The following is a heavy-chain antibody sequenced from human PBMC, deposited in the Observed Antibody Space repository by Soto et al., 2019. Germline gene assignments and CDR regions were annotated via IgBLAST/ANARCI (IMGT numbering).Heavy chain of an antibody. CDR3: AREEDRYYYYGMDV. CDR1: GYTFTSYG. Sequence: GASVKVSCKASGYTFTSYGISWVRQAPGQGLEWMGWISAYNGNTNYAQKLQGRVTMTTDTSTSTAYMELRSLRSDDTAVYYCAREEDRYYYYGMDVWGQGSRVTVSS. CDR2: ISAYNGNT. V-gene: IGHV1-18*01. J-gene: IGHJ6*02.